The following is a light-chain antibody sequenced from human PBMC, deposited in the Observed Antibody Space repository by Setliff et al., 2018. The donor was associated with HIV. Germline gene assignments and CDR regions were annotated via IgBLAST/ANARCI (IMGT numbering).Light chain of an antibody. V-gene: IGKV3D-20*02. CDR3: QQHSDWPLT. CDR1: QSIRSNF. Sequence: EIVLTQSPGTLSLSPGERATLSCRASQSIRSNFLAWYQQKPGQAPRLLIYHISNRAAGIPDRFSGSGSGTDFTLTISRLEPEDFAVYYCQQHSDWPLTFGGGTKVDIK. CDR2: HIS. J-gene: IGKJ4*01.